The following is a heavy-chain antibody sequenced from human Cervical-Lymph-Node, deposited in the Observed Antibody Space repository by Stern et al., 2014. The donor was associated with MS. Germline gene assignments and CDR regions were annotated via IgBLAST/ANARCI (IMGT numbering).Heavy chain of an antibody. V-gene: IGHV1-69*01. D-gene: IGHD3-16*01. CDR2: GIPIFGTA. J-gene: IGHJ4*02. CDR1: GGTFSSYA. CDR3: ARDSRHYDASYYFDS. Sequence: QVQLVESGAEVKKPGSSVKVSCKASGGTFSSYAINWVRQAPGQGPEWMGGGIPIFGTANYAQKFQGRVTITADESTSTAYMELSSLRSEDTAVYYCARDSRHYDASYYFDSWGQGTLVTVSS.